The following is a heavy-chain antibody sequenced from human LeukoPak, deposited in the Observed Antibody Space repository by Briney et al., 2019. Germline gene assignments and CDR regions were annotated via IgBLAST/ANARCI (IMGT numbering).Heavy chain of an antibody. J-gene: IGHJ3*01. CDR3: AKDRYCSGGSCYADAFDV. CDR2: ITGSGGRT. Sequence: ETLSLTCAVYGGSFSGYYWSWIRQPPGKGLQWVSDITGSGGRTDHADSVRGRFIISRDNSKNKLYLQMNSLRAEDTAIYFCAKDRYCSGGSCYADAFDVWGPGIMVTVSS. V-gene: IGHV3-23*01. D-gene: IGHD2-15*01. CDR1: GGSFSGYY.